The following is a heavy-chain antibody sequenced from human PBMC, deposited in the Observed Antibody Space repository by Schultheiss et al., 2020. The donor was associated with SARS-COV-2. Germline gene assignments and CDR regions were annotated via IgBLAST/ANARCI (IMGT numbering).Heavy chain of an antibody. CDR1: GYTFTGYY. CDR2: INPNSGGT. CDR3: ARGKRRIMIKFGGVTPLDY. V-gene: IGHV1-2*04. Sequence: ASVKVSCKASGYTFTGYYMHWVRQAPGQGLEWMGWINPNSGGTNYAQKFQGWVTMTRDTSISTAYMELSRLRSDDTAVYYCARGKRRIMIKFGGVTPLDYWGQGTLVTVSS. D-gene: IGHD3-16*01. J-gene: IGHJ4*02.